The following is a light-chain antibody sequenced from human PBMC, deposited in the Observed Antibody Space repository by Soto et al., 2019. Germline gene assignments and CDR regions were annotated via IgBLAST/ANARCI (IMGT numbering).Light chain of an antibody. CDR3: AAWDDSLNGVL. V-gene: IGLV1-44*01. CDR1: RSNIGSNT. CDR2: GNL. Sequence: QSVLTQPPSASGTPGQRVTISCSGSRSNIGSNTVNWYQQLPGTAPKLIIFGNLERPSGVPDRFSGSKSGTSASLAISGLQSEDEADYYCAAWDDSLNGVLFGGGTKVTVL. J-gene: IGLJ2*01.